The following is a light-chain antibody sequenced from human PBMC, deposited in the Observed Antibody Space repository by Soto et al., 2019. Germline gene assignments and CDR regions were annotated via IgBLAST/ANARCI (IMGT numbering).Light chain of an antibody. V-gene: IGKV3-20*01. CDR3: QHYGTSAL. CDR2: DAS. J-gene: IGKJ3*01. CDR1: QSVSSSY. Sequence: EIVLTQSPGTLSLSPGERATLSCRASQSVSSSYLAWYQQKPGQAPRLLIYDASRATGIPDRFSGSGSGTDFTLTITRREPEDFAVYYCQHYGTSALFGPGTKVDI.